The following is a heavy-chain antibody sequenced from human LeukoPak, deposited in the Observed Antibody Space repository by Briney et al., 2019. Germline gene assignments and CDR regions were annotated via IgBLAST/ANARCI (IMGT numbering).Heavy chain of an antibody. CDR2: ITRGSIYT. Sequence: GGSLRLSCAASGFTFSNYNMNWVRQTPGKGLEWVSSITRGSIYTFYADSVKGRFTISRDNAKNSLSLQMNSLRAEDTAVYYCARDSDVHCSGGSCTNFDYWGQGTRVTVSS. CDR3: ARDSDVHCSGGSCTNFDY. D-gene: IGHD2-15*01. CDR1: GFTFSNYN. V-gene: IGHV3-21*01. J-gene: IGHJ4*02.